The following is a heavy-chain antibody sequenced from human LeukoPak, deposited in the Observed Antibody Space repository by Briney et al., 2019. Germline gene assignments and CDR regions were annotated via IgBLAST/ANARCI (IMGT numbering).Heavy chain of an antibody. CDR1: GFTFGGYG. CDR2: IAYDGSRA. Sequence: GGSLRLSCAGSGFTFGGYGMHWFRQTPGKGLEWVAVIAYDGSRAFYADSVKGRFTISRDNSKNTMSMQMDDLRAEDTTVYYCTRYNNDHFDYWGQGTLVTVSS. J-gene: IGHJ4*02. V-gene: IGHV3-33*01. D-gene: IGHD1-14*01. CDR3: TRYNNDHFDY.